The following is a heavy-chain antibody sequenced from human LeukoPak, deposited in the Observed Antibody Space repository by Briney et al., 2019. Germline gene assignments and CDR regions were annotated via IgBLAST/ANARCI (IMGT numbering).Heavy chain of an antibody. CDR2: INPSGGTT. D-gene: IGHD5-18*01. V-gene: IGHV1-46*01. J-gene: IGHJ6*03. Sequence: ASVKVSCKASGYTFTNYYMHWVRQAPGQGLEGMGIINPSGGTTSYAQKFQGRVTMTRDTSTSTVYMELSSLRSEDTAVYYCAKLPDSYGDYSYMDVWGKGTTVTVSS. CDR3: AKLPDSYGDYSYMDV. CDR1: GYTFTNYY.